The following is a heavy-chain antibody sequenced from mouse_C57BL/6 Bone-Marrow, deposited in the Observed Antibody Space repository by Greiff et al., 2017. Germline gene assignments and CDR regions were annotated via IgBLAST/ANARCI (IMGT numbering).Heavy chain of an antibody. V-gene: IGHV1-50*01. D-gene: IGHD2-3*01. CDR1: GYTFTSYW. CDR2: IDPSDSYT. CDR3: ARWLLLWYFDV. J-gene: IGHJ1*03. Sequence: QVQLQQPGAELVKPGASVKLSCKASGYTFTSYWMQWVKQRPGQGLEWIGEIDPSDSYTNYNQKFKGKATLTVDPSSSTAYMQLSSLTSEDSAVYYCARWLLLWYFDVWGTGTTVTVSS.